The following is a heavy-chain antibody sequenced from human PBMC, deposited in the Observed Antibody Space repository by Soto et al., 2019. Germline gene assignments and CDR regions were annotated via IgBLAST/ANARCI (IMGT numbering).Heavy chain of an antibody. CDR3: AKDTYYHDSTGYYVFDY. CDR2: ISYDGSNK. J-gene: IGHJ4*02. Sequence: QVQLVESGGGVVQPGRSLRLSCAASGSTFRSYGMHWVRQAPGKGLEWVAAISYDGSNKNYVDSVKGRLTISRDNSENTLYLQMNGLRAEDAAVYYCAKDTYYHDSTGYYVFDYWGQGTLVTVSS. V-gene: IGHV3-30*18. CDR1: GSTFRSYG. D-gene: IGHD3-22*01.